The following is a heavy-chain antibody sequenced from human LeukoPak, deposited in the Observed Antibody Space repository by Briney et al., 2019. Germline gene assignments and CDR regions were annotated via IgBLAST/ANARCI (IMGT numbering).Heavy chain of an antibody. J-gene: IGHJ4*02. CDR1: GGSISSHY. V-gene: IGHV4-59*11. Sequence: SETLSLTCTVSGGSISSHYWSWIRQPPGKGLEWIGYIYYSGSTNYNPSLKSRVAISVDTSKNQFSLKLSSVTAADTAVYSCARGLNDFDYWGQGTLVTVSS. CDR2: IYYSGST. CDR3: ARGLNDFDY.